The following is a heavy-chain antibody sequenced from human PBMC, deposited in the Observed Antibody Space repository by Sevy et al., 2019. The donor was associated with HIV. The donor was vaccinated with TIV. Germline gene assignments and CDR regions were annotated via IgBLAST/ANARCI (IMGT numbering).Heavy chain of an antibody. V-gene: IGHV3-21*01. Sequence: GGSLRLSCAASGFTFSNYIINWVRQAPGKGLEWVSSISNSGTYIYYADSVKGRFTISRDNAKNSLYLQMNSLRAEDTAVYYCARYEEDTTLVNAFDIWGQGTMVTVPS. CDR1: GFTFSNYI. CDR3: ARYEEDTTLVNAFDI. J-gene: IGHJ3*02. D-gene: IGHD5-18*01. CDR2: ISNSGTYI.